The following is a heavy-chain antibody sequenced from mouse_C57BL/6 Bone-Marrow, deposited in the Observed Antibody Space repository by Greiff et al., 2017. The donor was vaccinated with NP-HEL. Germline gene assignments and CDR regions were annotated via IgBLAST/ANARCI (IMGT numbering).Heavy chain of an antibody. V-gene: IGHV1-80*01. CDR1: GYAFSSYW. CDR2: IYPGDGDT. D-gene: IGHD5-2*01. CDR3: ARWGEYGGYWYFDV. Sequence: VKLQESGAELVKPGASVKISCKASGYAFSSYWMNWVKQRPGKGLEWIGQIYPGDGDTNYNGKFKGTATLTADKSSSTAYMQLSSLTSEDSAVYCGARWGEYGGYWYFDVWGTGTTVTVSS. J-gene: IGHJ1*03.